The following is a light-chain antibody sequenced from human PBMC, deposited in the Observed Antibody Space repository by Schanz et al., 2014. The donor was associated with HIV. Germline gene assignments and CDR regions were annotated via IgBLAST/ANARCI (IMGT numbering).Light chain of an antibody. Sequence: EIVMTQSPATLSVSPGDRATLSCRASQSVSRFLAWYQQKPGQAPRLLIYDASKRATGIPARFSGSGSGTDFTLTISSLEPEDFAVYYCQQRSNWPTFGQGTRLEIK. CDR1: QSVSRF. J-gene: IGKJ5*01. V-gene: IGKV3-11*01. CDR2: DAS. CDR3: QQRSNWPT.